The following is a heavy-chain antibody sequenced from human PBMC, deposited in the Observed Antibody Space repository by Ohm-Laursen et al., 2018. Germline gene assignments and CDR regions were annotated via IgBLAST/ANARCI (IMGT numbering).Heavy chain of an antibody. V-gene: IGHV4-59*08. CDR3: ARYTDCTSTSCYSDWFDP. D-gene: IGHD2-2*02. CDR1: GGSISSYY. J-gene: IGHJ5*02. Sequence: TLSLTCTVSGGSISSYYWSWIRQPPGKGLEWIGYIYYSGSTSYNPSLKSRFTISVDTSKNQFSLKLSSVTAADTAVYYCARYTDCTSTSCYSDWFDPWGQGTLVTVSS. CDR2: IYYSGST.